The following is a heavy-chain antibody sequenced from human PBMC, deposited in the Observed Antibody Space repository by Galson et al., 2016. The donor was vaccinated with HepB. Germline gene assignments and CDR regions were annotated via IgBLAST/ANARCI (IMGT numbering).Heavy chain of an antibody. V-gene: IGHV3-30*04. D-gene: IGHD6-19*01. CDR3: ARDVTRWLDYYGMDV. Sequence: SLRLSCAASGINFSRYPMHWVRQAPGKGLEWVAVISQDGTKKYSADSVKGRFTISRDNSKNTLYLQMNSLRTEDTAIYYCARDVTRWLDYYGMDVWGQGTTVSVSS. J-gene: IGHJ6*02. CDR2: ISQDGTKK. CDR1: GINFSRYP.